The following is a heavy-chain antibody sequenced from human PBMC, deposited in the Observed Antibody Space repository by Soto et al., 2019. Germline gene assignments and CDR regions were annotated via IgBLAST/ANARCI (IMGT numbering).Heavy chain of an antibody. CDR2: IWYGGGNK. J-gene: IGHJ5*02. V-gene: IGHV3-33*01. Sequence: GGSLRLSCAASGFTFSNYGVHWVRQAPGKGLEWVAVIWYGGGNKYYADSVKGRFTISRDNSKNTLYLQMNSLRAEDTAVYYCARDSDYGDLNWFDPWGQGTLVTVS. CDR3: ARDSDYGDLNWFDP. D-gene: IGHD4-17*01. CDR1: GFTFSNYG.